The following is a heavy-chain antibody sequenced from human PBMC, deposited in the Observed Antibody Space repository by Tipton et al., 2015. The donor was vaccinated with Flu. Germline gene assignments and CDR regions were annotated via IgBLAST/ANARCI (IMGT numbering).Heavy chain of an antibody. CDR2: FSASGRTT. CDR1: GDSLGSNY. CDR3: AKVIPELVAGLDY. J-gene: IGHJ4*02. V-gene: IGHV3-23*01. D-gene: IGHD6-19*01. Sequence: LSLTCSVSGDSLGSNYFWGWVRQAPGKGLEWVSGFSASGRTTYFADSVKGRFTISRDNFRNTLFLQMNGLRAEDTAVYYCAKVIPELVAGLDYWGQGTLVTVSS.